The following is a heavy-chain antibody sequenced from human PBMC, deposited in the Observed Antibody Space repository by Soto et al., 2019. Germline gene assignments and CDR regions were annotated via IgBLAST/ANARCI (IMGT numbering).Heavy chain of an antibody. CDR3: AKPVGSYYFDY. V-gene: IGHV3-23*01. Sequence: GGSLRLSCAASGFTFSNYAMAWVRQAPGKGLEWVSTISGSGGSTYYADSVKGRFTISRDNSKNTLYLQMNSLRAEDTAVYYCAKPVGSYYFDYWGQGTLVTVSS. D-gene: IGHD3-10*01. J-gene: IGHJ4*02. CDR2: ISGSGGST. CDR1: GFTFSNYA.